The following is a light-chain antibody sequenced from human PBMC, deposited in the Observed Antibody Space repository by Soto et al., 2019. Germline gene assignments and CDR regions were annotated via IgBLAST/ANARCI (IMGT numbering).Light chain of an antibody. CDR1: RDTNYW. J-gene: IGKJ1*01. CDR2: GAS. Sequence: IQMTQSPSTLSASVGDRVTITCRAGRDTNYWLAWYQQKAGRAPKLLIYGASTLARGVPSRFSGSGSATEFTLTISSLQPDDSATYSCQRYNDKVGQGTKADIK. V-gene: IGKV1-5*01. CDR3: QRYNDK.